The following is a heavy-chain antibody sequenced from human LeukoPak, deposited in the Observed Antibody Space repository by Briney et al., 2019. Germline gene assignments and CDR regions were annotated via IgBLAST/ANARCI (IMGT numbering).Heavy chain of an antibody. Sequence: PSETLSLTCTVSGGTIRSYYWNWIRQPPGKGLEWIGYIYYSGSTNYNPSVESRVTMSVDTSKNQFSLKLSSVTAADTAVYYCARGHSSGWYYFDYWGQGTLVTVSS. CDR1: GGTIRSYY. CDR3: ARGHSSGWYYFDY. V-gene: IGHV4-59*01. D-gene: IGHD6-19*01. CDR2: IYYSGST. J-gene: IGHJ4*02.